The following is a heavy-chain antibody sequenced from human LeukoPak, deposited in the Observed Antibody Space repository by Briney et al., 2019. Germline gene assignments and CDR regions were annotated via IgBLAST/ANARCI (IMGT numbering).Heavy chain of an antibody. CDR2: INPNSGGT. CDR1: GYTFTGHY. J-gene: IGHJ4*02. CDR3: ARDRLYSGYDWIY. Sequence: ASVTVSCKASGYTFTGHYMHWVRQAPGQGLEWMGWINPNSGGTNYAQKFQGRVTMTRDTSISTAYMELSRLRSDDTALYYCARDRLYSGYDWIYWGQGTLVTVSS. D-gene: IGHD5-12*01. V-gene: IGHV1-2*02.